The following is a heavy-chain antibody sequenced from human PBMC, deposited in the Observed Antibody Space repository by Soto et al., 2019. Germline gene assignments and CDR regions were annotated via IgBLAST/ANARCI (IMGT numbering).Heavy chain of an antibody. CDR1: GYSISGGYH. CDR3: ARARGADRPNWFDP. CDR2: IFRNGAT. Sequence: QVQLQESGPGLVKPSETLSLTCGVSGYSISGGYHWVWIRQPPGKGLESIASIFRNGATHYSPSLKSRATISVDTSRNQFSLKLTSVTAADTATYYCARARGADRPNWFDPWGQGTPVTVSS. D-gene: IGHD3-10*01. V-gene: IGHV4-38-2*01. J-gene: IGHJ5*02.